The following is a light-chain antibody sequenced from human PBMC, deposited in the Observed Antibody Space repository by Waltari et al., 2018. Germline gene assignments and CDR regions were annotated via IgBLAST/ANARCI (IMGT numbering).Light chain of an antibody. CDR2: EVS. CDR1: SNYVGSYNL. CDR3: CSYGGASARL. J-gene: IGLJ2*01. Sequence: QSALTQPASVSGSPGQSITISCTGSSNYVGSYNLVSWYNQHPGEAPTLILYEVSKRPSGVSDRFSGSKSGNTASLTISGLRPEDEAYYYCCSYGGASARLFGGGTKVTVL. V-gene: IGLV2-23*02.